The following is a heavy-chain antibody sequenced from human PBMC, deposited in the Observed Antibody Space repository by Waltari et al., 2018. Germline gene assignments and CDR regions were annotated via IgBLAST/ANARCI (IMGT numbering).Heavy chain of an antibody. V-gene: IGHV3-73*02. J-gene: IGHJ4*02. CDR1: GFTFSGSA. CDR2: IRSKANSYAT. D-gene: IGHD1-20*01. Sequence: EVQLVESGGGLVQPGGSLKLSCAASGFTFSGSAMPWVRQASGKGLEWVGRIRSKANSYATAYAASVKGRFTISRDDSKNTAYLQMNSLKTEDMAVYYCTSGVITGTHTRDYWGQGTLVTVSS. CDR3: TSGVITGTHTRDY.